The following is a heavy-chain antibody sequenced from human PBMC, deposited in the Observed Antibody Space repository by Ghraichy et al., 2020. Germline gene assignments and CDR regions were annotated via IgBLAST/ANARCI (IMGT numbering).Heavy chain of an antibody. J-gene: IGHJ6*02. CDR1: GGSISSSSYY. CDR3: ARDDSGPPRPVYYYYYGMDV. Sequence: ESLNISCTVSGGSISSSSYYWGWIRQPPGKGLEWIGSIYYSGSTYYNPSLKSRVTISVDTSKNQFSLKLSSVTAADTAVYYCARDDSGPPRPVYYYYYGMDVWGQGTTVTVSS. D-gene: IGHD6-19*01. CDR2: IYYSGST. V-gene: IGHV4-39*07.